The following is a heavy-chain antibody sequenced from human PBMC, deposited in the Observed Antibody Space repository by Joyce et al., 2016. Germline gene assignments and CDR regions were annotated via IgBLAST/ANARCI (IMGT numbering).Heavy chain of an antibody. CDR3: ARHSGSVTLVRGVVTTTLYDAWLDP. V-gene: IGHV4-59*08. CDR1: GGSISSYY. CDR2: IYYNGFT. Sequence: QVQLQESGPGLVKPSETLSLTCTVSGGSISSYYWNWIRQPPGKGLEWIGSIYYNGFTNYNPSLRSRVTLSVDTSMNRFSLKRSSVTAADTAIYYCARHSGSVTLVRGVVTTTLYDAWLDPWGQGTLVTVSS. J-gene: IGHJ5*02. D-gene: IGHD3-10*01.